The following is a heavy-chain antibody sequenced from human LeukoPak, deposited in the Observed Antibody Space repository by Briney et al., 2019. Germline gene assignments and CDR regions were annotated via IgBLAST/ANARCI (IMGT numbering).Heavy chain of an antibody. Sequence: ASVNVSCTASGGTFSSYAISWVRQAPGQGLEWMGGIIPIFGTANYAQKFQGRVTITADESTSTAYMELSSLRSEDTAVYYCARDDYGDGYYYYGMDVWGQGTTVTVSS. CDR1: GGTFSSYA. V-gene: IGHV1-69*13. J-gene: IGHJ6*02. D-gene: IGHD4-17*01. CDR2: IIPIFGTA. CDR3: ARDDYGDGYYYYGMDV.